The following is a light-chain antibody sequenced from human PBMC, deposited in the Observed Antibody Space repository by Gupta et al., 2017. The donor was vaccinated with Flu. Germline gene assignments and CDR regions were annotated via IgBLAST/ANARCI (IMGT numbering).Light chain of an antibody. CDR3: ALYFNGGLWV. V-gene: IGLV8-61*01. Sequence: TVTLTCGLSSGSVSTSNYPSWYQQTPGQPPRTLIYSTNTRSAGVPDRFSGSILGNKGALTITGAQADDESNYYCALYFNGGLWVFGGGTKLTVL. J-gene: IGLJ3*02. CDR2: STN. CDR1: SGSVSTSNY.